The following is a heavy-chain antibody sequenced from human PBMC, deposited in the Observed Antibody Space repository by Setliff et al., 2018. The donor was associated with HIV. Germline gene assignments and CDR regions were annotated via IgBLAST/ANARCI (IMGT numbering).Heavy chain of an antibody. CDR3: ARVPSSGWYGGHHYMDV. D-gene: IGHD6-19*01. CDR2: IRYSGSI. V-gene: IGHV4-59*11. Sequence: PSETLSLTCTVSGGSISSHYWNWIRQPPGKGLEWLGYIRYSGSINYNPSLKSRVTISGDSSKKQVSLMLSSVTAADTAVYFCARVPSSGWYGGHHYMDVWGKGAAVTVSS. CDR1: GGSISSHY. J-gene: IGHJ6*03.